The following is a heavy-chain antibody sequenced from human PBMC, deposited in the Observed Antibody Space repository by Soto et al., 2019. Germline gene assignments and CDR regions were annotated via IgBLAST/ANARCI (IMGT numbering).Heavy chain of an antibody. Sequence: GGSLRLSCVASGFTFSSSSMNWVRQPPGKGLEWVSCISSSSSYIYYADSVKGRFTVSRDNAKNSLYLQMNSLRADDMAVYYCAGDRWLQKDFDYWGQGTLVTVSS. J-gene: IGHJ4*02. CDR1: GFTFSSSS. CDR3: AGDRWLQKDFDY. V-gene: IGHV3-21*01. D-gene: IGHD5-12*01. CDR2: ISSSSSYI.